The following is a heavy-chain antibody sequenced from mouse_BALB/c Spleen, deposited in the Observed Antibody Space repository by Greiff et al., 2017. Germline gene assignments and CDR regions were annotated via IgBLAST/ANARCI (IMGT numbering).Heavy chain of an antibody. CDR1: GFTFSSYT. CDR3: ARDLLRYAMDY. V-gene: IGHV5-12-2*01. D-gene: IGHD2-10*01. Sequence: EVKLMESGGGLVQPGGSLKLSCAASGFTFSSYTMSWVRQTPEKRLEWVAYISNGGGSTYYPDTVKGRFTISRDNAKNTLYLQMSSLKSEDTAMYYCARDLLRYAMDYWGQGTSVTVSS. CDR2: ISNGGGST. J-gene: IGHJ4*01.